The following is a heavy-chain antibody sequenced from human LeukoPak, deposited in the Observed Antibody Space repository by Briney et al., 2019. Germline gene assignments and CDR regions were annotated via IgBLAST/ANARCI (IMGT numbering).Heavy chain of an antibody. V-gene: IGHV4-30-4*01. CDR1: GGSISSGNYY. CDR3: ARGSWSSSIDY. CDR2: IYYSGST. Sequence: SETLSLTCTVSGGSISSGNYYWSWIRQPPGKGLEYIGYIYYSGSTYYNPSLKSRITISVDTSKNQFSLKLSSVTAADTAVYYCARGSWSSSIDYWGQGTLVTVSS. J-gene: IGHJ4*02. D-gene: IGHD6-6*01.